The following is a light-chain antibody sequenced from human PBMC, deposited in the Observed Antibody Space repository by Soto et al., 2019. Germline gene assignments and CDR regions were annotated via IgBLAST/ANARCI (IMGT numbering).Light chain of an antibody. V-gene: IGLV1-40*01. CDR1: SSNIGAGYD. Sequence: QSVLTQPPSVSGAPGQRVTISCTGSSSNIGAGYDVPWYQQLPGTAPKLLIYGNSNRPSGVPDRFSGSKAGTSDSRAITGLQAEDEADDYCQSYDSSLSGFVVFGGGTKLTVL. CDR3: QSYDSSLSGFVV. J-gene: IGLJ2*01. CDR2: GNS.